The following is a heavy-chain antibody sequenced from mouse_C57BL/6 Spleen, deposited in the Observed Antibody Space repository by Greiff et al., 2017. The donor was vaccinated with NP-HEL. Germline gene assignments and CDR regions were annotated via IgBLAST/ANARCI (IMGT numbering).Heavy chain of an antibody. J-gene: IGHJ2*01. Sequence: QVQLQQPGAELVKPGASVKLSCKASGYTFTSYWMQWVKQRPGQGLEWIGEIDPSDSYTNYNQKFKGKATLTVDTSSSTAYMQLSSLTSEDSAVYYCARSEGQLRPSSDYWGQGTTLTVSS. D-gene: IGHD3-2*02. CDR1: GYTFTSYW. CDR2: IDPSDSYT. CDR3: ARSEGQLRPSSDY. V-gene: IGHV1-50*01.